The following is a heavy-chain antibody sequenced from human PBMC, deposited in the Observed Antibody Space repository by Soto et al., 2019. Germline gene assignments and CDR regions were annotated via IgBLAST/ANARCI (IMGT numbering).Heavy chain of an antibody. CDR3: ARDKGAY. Sequence: SETLSLTCAVYGGSFSGYYWSWIRQPPGKGLEWIGEINHSGSTNYNPSLKSRVTISVDTSKNQFSLKLSSVTAADTAVYYCARDKGAYSGQGTLVTVSS. D-gene: IGHD2-15*01. CDR1: GGSFSGYY. V-gene: IGHV4-34*01. J-gene: IGHJ4*02. CDR2: INHSGST.